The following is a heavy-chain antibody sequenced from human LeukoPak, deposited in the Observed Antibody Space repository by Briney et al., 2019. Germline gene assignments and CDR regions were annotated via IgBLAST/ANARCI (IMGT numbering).Heavy chain of an antibody. CDR2: INQGGET. V-gene: IGHV3-7*03. J-gene: IGHJ6*03. CDR3: AKGGGGTNYYYMDV. D-gene: IGHD1-1*01. Sequence: QPGGSLRLSCEASGFTFGTFWMSWVRQAPGKGLEWVANINQGGETDCVDSVKGRFTISRDNAKNSLYLQMNSLRAEDMALYYCAKGGGGTNYYYMDVWGKGTTVTVSS. CDR1: GFTFGTFW.